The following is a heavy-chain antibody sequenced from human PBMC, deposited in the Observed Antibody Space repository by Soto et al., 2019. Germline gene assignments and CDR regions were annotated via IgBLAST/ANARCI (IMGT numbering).Heavy chain of an antibody. CDR1: GFSVSSTY. V-gene: IGHV4-59*02. CDR2: VYNSGST. J-gene: IGHJ4*01. CDR3: ARIPYSSASFDY. Sequence: PTETLSLTCTVSGFSVSSTYWAWVRQSPGKGLEWIGYVYNSGSTIYSPSLRSRITISVDPSKNQFSLRLRSVTAADTAVYYCARIPYSSASFDYWGHANLVTVSS. D-gene: IGHD6-19*01.